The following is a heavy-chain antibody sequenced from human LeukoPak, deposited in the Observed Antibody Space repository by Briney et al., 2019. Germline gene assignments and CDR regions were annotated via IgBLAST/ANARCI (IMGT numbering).Heavy chain of an antibody. V-gene: IGHV4-39*01. J-gene: IGHJ6*02. CDR1: GGSISSSSYY. CDR3: ARLGSGWPYYYYYGMDV. D-gene: IGHD6-19*01. Sequence: SETLSLTCTVSGGSISSSSYYWGWIRQPPGTGLEWIGSIYYSGSTYYDPSLKSRVTISVDTSKNQFSLKLSSVTAADTAVYYCARLGSGWPYYYYYGMDVWGQGTTVTVSS. CDR2: IYYSGST.